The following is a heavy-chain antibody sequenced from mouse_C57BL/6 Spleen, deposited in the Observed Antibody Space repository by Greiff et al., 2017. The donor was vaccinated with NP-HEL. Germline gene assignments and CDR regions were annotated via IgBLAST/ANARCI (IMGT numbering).Heavy chain of an antibody. V-gene: IGHV5-4*01. CDR1: GFTFSSYA. CDR2: ISDGGSYT. D-gene: IGHD1-1*01. Sequence: EVKVEESGGGLVKPGGSLKLSCAASGFTFSSYAMSWVRQTPEKRLEWVATISDGGSYTYYPDNVKGRFTISRDNAKNNLYLQMSHLKSEDTAMYYCARERGYYGSSSYYAMDYWGQGTSVTVSS. J-gene: IGHJ4*01. CDR3: ARERGYYGSSSYYAMDY.